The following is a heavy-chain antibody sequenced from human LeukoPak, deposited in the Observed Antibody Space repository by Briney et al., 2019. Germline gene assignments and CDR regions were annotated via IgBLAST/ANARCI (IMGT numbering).Heavy chain of an antibody. V-gene: IGHV3-74*03. CDR2: ITPDGNAA. CDR3: TRSGYSNGYDY. CDR1: GFTFSGHW. Sequence: PEGSLILSCVASGFTFSGHWMHWVRQVPGKGLMAVSRITPDGNAAAYADSVKGRFTISRDNAKNTLYLEMNSLTAEDTALYHCTRSGYSNGYDYWGQGTLVTVSS. J-gene: IGHJ4*02. D-gene: IGHD2-15*01.